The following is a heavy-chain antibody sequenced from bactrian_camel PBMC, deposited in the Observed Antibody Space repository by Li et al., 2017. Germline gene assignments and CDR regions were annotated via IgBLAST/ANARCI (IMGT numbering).Heavy chain of an antibody. J-gene: IGHJ6*01. Sequence: HVQLVESGGGSVQPGGSLRLSCAASGFTFSSYYYMTWVRQTPGKGLQWVSTIATADSKTDYADSVKGRFTISRDYAKNTVYLQMNSLKSEDTALYYCAADSYANEYLAAGGFGYWHQGTQVTVS. V-gene: IGHV3-2*01. CDR1: GFTFSSYYY. CDR2: IATADSKT. CDR3: AADSYANEYLAAGGFGY. D-gene: IGHD1*01.